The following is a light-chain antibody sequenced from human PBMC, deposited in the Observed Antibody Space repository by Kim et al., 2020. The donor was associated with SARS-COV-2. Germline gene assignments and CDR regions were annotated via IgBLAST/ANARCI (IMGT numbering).Light chain of an antibody. CDR2: HAS. V-gene: IGKV1-5*03. J-gene: IGKJ1*01. Sequence: DIQMTQSPSTLSASVGDRVTITCRASQSINIWLAWYQQKPGKAPKLLIHHASSLESGVPSGFSGSGSGTEFTLTISSLQPDDFATYYCQQYDSYKTFGQGTKVDIK. CDR3: QQYDSYKT. CDR1: QSINIW.